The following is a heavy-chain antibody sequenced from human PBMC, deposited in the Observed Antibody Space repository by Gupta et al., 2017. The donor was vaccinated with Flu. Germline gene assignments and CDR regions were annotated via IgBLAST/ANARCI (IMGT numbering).Heavy chain of an antibody. D-gene: IGHD4-17*01. Sequence: QVQLQQWGAGLLKPSETLSLTCAVYGGSFSGYYWSWISQPPGKGLGWIGEINHRGSTNYTPSLKSRVTISADTSKNQFSLKRSSVTAADTAVYYCARGPTVTTLGRYYFDYGGQGTLVTVSS. CDR3: ARGPTVTTLGRYYFDY. V-gene: IGHV4-34*01. CDR1: GGSFSGYY. J-gene: IGHJ4*02. CDR2: INHRGST.